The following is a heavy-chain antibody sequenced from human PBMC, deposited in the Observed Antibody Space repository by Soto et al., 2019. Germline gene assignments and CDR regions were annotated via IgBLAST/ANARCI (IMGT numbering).Heavy chain of an antibody. CDR3: ARGPDPTYFDY. J-gene: IGHJ4*02. CDR2: IKCSDGET. V-gene: IGHV1-46*01. CDR1: GYTFTNYY. Sequence: GASVKVSCKTSGYTFTNYYMHWVRQAPGQGLEWMGSIKCSDGETTYAQKFQASVTMTTDTSTNSVYMEVRSLRSDDTAVYYCARGPDPTYFDYWGQGTLVTVSS.